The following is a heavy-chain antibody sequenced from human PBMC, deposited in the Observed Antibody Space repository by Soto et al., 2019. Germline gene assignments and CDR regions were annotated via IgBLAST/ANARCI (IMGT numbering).Heavy chain of an antibody. D-gene: IGHD2-15*01. J-gene: IGHJ6*02. V-gene: IGHV3-15*07. CDR3: TTGSVEGV. CDR2: IKTKTEGGPT. CDR1: GVPIINAW. Sequence: GGFPRLSCAASGVPIINAWMNWVRQAPGKGLEWVGRIKTKTEGGPTDYAAAVKGRFTVSRDDSKNTLYLQMNSLKTEDTAVYYCTTGSVEGVWGQGTTVTVSS.